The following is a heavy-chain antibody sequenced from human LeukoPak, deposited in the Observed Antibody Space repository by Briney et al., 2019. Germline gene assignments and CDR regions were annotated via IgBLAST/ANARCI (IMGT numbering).Heavy chain of an antibody. J-gene: IGHJ6*02. CDR2: IYYSGST. Sequence: PSQTLSLTCTVSGGSISSGGYYWSWIRQHPGKGLEWIGYIYYSGSTYYNPSLKSRVTISVGTSKNQFSLKLSSVTAADTAVYYCARGRSQAAAANYYYYGMDVWGQGTTVTVSS. D-gene: IGHD6-13*01. CDR1: GGSISSGGYY. CDR3: ARGRSQAAAANYYYYGMDV. V-gene: IGHV4-31*03.